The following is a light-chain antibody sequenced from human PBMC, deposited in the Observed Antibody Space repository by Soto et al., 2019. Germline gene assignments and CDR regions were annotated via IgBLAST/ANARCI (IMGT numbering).Light chain of an antibody. J-gene: IGKJ1*01. Sequence: EIVLTQSPGTLSLSPGERATLSRRASQSVRSNFLAWYQQKPGQAPRLLIYGASNRATGIPDRFSGSGSGTDFTLTISRLEPEDFAVYYCQQYGSSPQTFGQGTKVDIK. CDR1: QSVRSNF. V-gene: IGKV3-20*01. CDR2: GAS. CDR3: QQYGSSPQT.